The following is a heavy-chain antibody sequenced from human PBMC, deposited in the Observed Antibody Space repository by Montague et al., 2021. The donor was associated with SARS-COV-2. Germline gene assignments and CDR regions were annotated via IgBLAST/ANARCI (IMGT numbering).Heavy chain of an antibody. CDR1: GGSISSYY. V-gene: IGHV4-59*01. CDR3: ARGGGSGYRCYFDY. D-gene: IGHD3-22*01. CDR2: IYYSGRT. J-gene: IGHJ4*02. Sequence: SETLSLTCTVSGGSISSYYWNWIRQPPGKGLEWIGYIYYSGRTNYNPSLKSRVTISVDTSKNQFSLKLSSVTAADTAVYYCARGGGSGYRCYFDYWDQGSLVTVSS.